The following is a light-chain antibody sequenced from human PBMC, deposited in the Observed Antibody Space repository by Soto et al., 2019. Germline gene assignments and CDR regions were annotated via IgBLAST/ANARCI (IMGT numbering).Light chain of an antibody. J-gene: IGLJ1*01. V-gene: IGLV2-14*01. CDR3: SSYTNSNSRSCV. CDR2: EVT. CDR1: SGDIGSYNR. Sequence: SALTQPASVSGSPGQSITISCTGTSGDIGSYNRVSWYQQHPGKAPKLIIYEVTDRPSGVSNRFSGSKSGNTSSLTISGLQAEDEAEYFCSSYTNSNSRSCVFGTGTKVTVL.